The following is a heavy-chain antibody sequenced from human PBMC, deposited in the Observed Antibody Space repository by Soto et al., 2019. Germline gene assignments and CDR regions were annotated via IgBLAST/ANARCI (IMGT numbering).Heavy chain of an antibody. Sequence: SETLCLTCTVSGGSIGSSSDYWGWIRQPPGKGLEWIGSIYYSGSTYYNPSLKSRVTISVDTSKNQFSLKLSSVTAADTAVYYCASEMDSYDGENYYFDYWGQGTLVTVSS. V-gene: IGHV4-39*01. CDR2: IYYSGST. D-gene: IGHD5-18*01. CDR3: ASEMDSYDGENYYFDY. J-gene: IGHJ4*02. CDR1: GGSIGSSSDY.